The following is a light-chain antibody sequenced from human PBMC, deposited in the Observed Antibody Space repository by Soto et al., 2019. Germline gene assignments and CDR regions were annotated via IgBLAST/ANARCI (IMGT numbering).Light chain of an antibody. V-gene: IGKV3-15*01. Sequence: EIVMTQSPATLSVSPGERATLSCRASQSVSSNLAWYQQIPGRAPRLLIYGASTRATGIPARFSGSGSGTEFTLTISSLQSEDFVVYYCQQYNNWPRTFGQGTKVDI. CDR2: GAS. J-gene: IGKJ1*01. CDR3: QQYNNWPRT. CDR1: QSVSSN.